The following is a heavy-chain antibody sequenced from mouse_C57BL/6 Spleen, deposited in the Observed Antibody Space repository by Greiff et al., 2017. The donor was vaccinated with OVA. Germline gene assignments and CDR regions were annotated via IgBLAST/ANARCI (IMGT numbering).Heavy chain of an antibody. CDR3: AREGIYYEGAMDY. CDR1: GYSITSGYY. D-gene: IGHD2-4*01. Sequence: ESGPGLVKPSQSLSLTCSVTGYSITSGYYWNWIRQFPGNKLEWMGYISYDGSNNYNPSLKNRISITRDTSKNQFFLKLNSVTTEDTATYYCAREGIYYEGAMDYWGQGTSVTVSS. CDR2: ISYDGSN. V-gene: IGHV3-6*01. J-gene: IGHJ4*01.